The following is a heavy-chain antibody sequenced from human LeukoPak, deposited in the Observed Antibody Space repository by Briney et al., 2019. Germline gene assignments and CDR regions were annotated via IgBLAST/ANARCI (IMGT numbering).Heavy chain of an antibody. Sequence: PGGSLRLSCTASGFTFSTYAVSWVRQAPGKGLKWVSAISGSGGSTYCADSVEGRFTISRDNSKNTLYLQMNSLRAEDTAVYYCAKDGYDFWSGSFQPNNYFDYWGQGTLVTVSS. CDR1: GFTFSTYA. CDR3: AKDGYDFWSGSFQPNNYFDY. CDR2: ISGSGGST. V-gene: IGHV3-23*01. D-gene: IGHD3-3*01. J-gene: IGHJ4*02.